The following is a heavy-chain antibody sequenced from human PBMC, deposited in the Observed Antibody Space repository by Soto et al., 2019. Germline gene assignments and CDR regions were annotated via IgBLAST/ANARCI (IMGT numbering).Heavy chain of an antibody. CDR1: GGSISSGNYY. V-gene: IGHV4-30-4*01. CDR3: ATMGTPVTGLYYFDY. D-gene: IGHD4-17*01. J-gene: IGHJ4*02. CDR2: ISYSGTT. Sequence: PSETLSLTCTVSGGSISSGNYYWSWIRQPPGKGLEWIGFISYSGTTHYSASLRSRVSISVDTSKNQFSLDLSSVTAADTAVYYCATMGTPVTGLYYFDYWGQGTLVTGSS.